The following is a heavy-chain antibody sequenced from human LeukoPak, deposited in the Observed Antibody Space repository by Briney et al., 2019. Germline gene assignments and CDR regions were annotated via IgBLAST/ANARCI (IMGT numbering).Heavy chain of an antibody. CDR3: ARHEITMVRGVMENWFDP. J-gene: IGHJ5*02. CDR2: IFFSGST. D-gene: IGHD3-10*01. V-gene: IGHV4-59*08. Sequence: PSETLSLTCSVSGGSFSSYYWTWIRQPPGKGLEWIGYIFFSGSTNYSPSLKSRVTISIDTSKNQFSLKLSSVTAADTAVYYCARHEITMVRGVMENWFDPWGQGTLVTVSS. CDR1: GGSFSSYY.